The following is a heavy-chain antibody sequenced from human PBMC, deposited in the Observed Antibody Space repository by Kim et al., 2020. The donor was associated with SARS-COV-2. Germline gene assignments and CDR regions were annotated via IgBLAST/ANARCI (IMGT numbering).Heavy chain of an antibody. V-gene: IGHV1-69*13. CDR2: IFPIFGKA. J-gene: IGHJ5*02. D-gene: IGHD3-22*01. Sequence: SVKVSCKASGGTFSSYAISWVRQAPGQGLEWMGGIFPIFGKANYEQKFQGRVTITADESTSTAYMELRSLRSEDTAVYYCAREDYDSSGYSPWGQGTLVTVSS. CDR3: AREDYDSSGYSP. CDR1: GGTFSSYA.